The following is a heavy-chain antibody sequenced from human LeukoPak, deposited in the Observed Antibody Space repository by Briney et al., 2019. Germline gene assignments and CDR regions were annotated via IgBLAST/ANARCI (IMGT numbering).Heavy chain of an antibody. V-gene: IGHV3-23*01. D-gene: IGHD1-26*01. Sequence: GGSLRLSCAASGFTFYNYGMSWVRQAPGKALEWVSAISGSGGSTIYADSVRGRFTISRDNSKNTLYLQMNSLRVDDTAIYYCAKDFGAWVYLDYWGQGTLVTVSS. CDR2: ISGSGGST. CDR3: AKDFGAWVYLDY. J-gene: IGHJ4*02. CDR1: GFTFYNYG.